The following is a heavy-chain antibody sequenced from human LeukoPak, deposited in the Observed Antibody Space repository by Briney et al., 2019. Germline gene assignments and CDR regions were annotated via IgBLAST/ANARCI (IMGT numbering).Heavy chain of an antibody. CDR1: GFAFSTYW. CDR2: IKSDGSST. CDR3: GRGPAYHGDGPGF. V-gene: IGHV3-74*01. D-gene: IGHD3-10*01. J-gene: IGHJ4*02. Sequence: GGSLRLSCAASGFAFSTYWMHWVRQAPGKGLVWVSRIKSDGSSTSYADSAKGRFTISRDNAKNTLYLQMNSLRAEDTAVYYCGRGPAYHGDGPGFWGQGTLVTVSS.